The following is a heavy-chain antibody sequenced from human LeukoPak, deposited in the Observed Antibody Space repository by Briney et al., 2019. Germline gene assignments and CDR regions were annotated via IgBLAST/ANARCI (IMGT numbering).Heavy chain of an antibody. Sequence: ASVKVSCKASGYTFTAYYVHWVRQAPGQGLEWMGRINPNSGGTNYAQRFDGRVTMTRDTSITTAYMELSRLRSDDTAVYYCARSRILGTTWDSWGQGTLVTVSS. D-gene: IGHD1-26*01. CDR1: GYTFTAYY. V-gene: IGHV1-2*02. CDR3: ARSRILGTTWDS. CDR2: INPNSGGT. J-gene: IGHJ4*02.